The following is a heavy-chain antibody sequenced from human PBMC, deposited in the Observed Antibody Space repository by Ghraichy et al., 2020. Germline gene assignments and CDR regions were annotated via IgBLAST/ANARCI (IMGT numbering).Heavy chain of an antibody. CDR2: IKQDGSEK. V-gene: IGHV3-7*03. Sequence: GGSLRLSCAASGFTFSSYWMSWVRQAPGKGLEWVANIKQDGSEKYYVDSVKGRFTISRDNAKNSLYLQMNNLRAEDTAVYYCAREKVGSGGAFDIWGQGTMVTVSS. CDR3: AREKVGSGGAFDI. J-gene: IGHJ3*02. CDR1: GFTFSSYW. D-gene: IGHD6-19*01.